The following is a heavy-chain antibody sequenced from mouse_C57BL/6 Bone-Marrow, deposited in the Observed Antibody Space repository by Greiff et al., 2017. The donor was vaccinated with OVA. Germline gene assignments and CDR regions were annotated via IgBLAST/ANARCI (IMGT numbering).Heavy chain of an antibody. Sequence: EVQLQQSGAELVRPGASVKLSCKASGFNIKDDYMHWVKQRPEQGLEWIGWIDPENGDTEYASKFQGKVTITADTSSNTAYLQLSSLESEDTAVYYCTPHYYNCDDFDYWGQGTTLTVSS. CDR2: IDPENGDT. D-gene: IGHD2-12*01. V-gene: IGHV14-4*01. J-gene: IGHJ2*01. CDR3: TPHYYNCDDFDY. CDR1: GFNIKDDY.